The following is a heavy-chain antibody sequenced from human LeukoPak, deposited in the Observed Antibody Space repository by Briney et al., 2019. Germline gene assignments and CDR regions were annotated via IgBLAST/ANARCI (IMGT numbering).Heavy chain of an antibody. J-gene: IGHJ4*02. Sequence: SETLSLTCAAYGGSFSGYYWSWIRQPPGKGLEWIGEINHSGSTNYNPSLKSRVTISVDTSKNQFSLKLSSVTAADTAVYYCARGVGAHFDYWGQGTLVTVSS. CDR1: GGSFSGYY. V-gene: IGHV4-34*01. CDR2: INHSGST. CDR3: ARGVGAHFDY. D-gene: IGHD1-26*01.